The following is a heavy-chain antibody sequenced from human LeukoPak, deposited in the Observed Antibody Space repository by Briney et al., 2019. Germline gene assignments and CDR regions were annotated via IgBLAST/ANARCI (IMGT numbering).Heavy chain of an antibody. CDR3: ARASGYCSSTSCFPMAFDI. CDR1: GGPISSGDYY. D-gene: IGHD2-2*01. V-gene: IGHV4-30-4*08. J-gene: IGHJ3*02. CDR2: IYYSGST. Sequence: SQTLSLTCTVSGGPISSGDYYWSWIRQPPGKGLEWIGYIYYSGSTYYNPSLKSRVTISVDTSKNQFSLKLSSVTAADTAVYYCARASGYCSSTSCFPMAFDIWGQGTMVTVSS.